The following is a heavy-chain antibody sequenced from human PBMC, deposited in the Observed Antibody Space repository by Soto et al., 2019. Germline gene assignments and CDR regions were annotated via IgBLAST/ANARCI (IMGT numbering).Heavy chain of an antibody. CDR3: AKDRYYGSGSYRKYYYYYYMDV. CDR1: GFTFSSYG. D-gene: IGHD3-10*01. Sequence: GGSLRLSCAASGFTFSSYGMHWVRQAPGKGLEWVAVISYDGSNKYYADSVKGRFTISRDNSKNTLYLQMNSLRAEDTAVYYCAKDRYYGSGSYRKYYYYYYMDVWGKGTTVTVSS. V-gene: IGHV3-30*18. CDR2: ISYDGSNK. J-gene: IGHJ6*03.